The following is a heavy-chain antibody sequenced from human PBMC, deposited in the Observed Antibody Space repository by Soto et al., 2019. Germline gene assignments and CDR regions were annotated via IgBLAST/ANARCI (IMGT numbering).Heavy chain of an antibody. CDR3: ARGYSCSWPNGLDI. J-gene: IGHJ3*02. CDR1: GFTFSSYW. Sequence: EEQLVESGGDLVQPGGSLRLSCAASGFTFSSYWIHWVRQAPGKGPVWVSRINSDGSSTSYADSVKGRFTISRDNAKNTLFLQMNSLRSEDTAVYYCARGYSCSWPNGLDIWGQGTTVTVSS. D-gene: IGHD6-13*01. CDR2: INSDGSST. V-gene: IGHV3-74*01.